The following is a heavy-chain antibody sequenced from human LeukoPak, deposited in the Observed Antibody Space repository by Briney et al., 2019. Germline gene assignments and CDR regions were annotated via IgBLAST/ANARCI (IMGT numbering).Heavy chain of an antibody. D-gene: IGHD3-22*01. CDR1: GYTFTGYY. Sequence: ASVKVSCKASGYTFTGYYMHWVRQAPGPGLEWMGWISPNSGGTNYAQKFQGRVTMTRDTSISTAYMELSRLRSDDTAVYYCARDFQGDMIADYGMDVWGQGTTVTVSS. CDR2: ISPNSGGT. J-gene: IGHJ6*02. V-gene: IGHV1-2*02. CDR3: ARDFQGDMIADYGMDV.